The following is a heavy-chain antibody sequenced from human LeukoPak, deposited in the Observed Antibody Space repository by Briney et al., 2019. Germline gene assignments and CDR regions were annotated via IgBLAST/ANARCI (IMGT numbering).Heavy chain of an antibody. D-gene: IGHD3-10*01. V-gene: IGHV3-21*01. Sequence: GGSLRLSCAASGFTFSSYSMNWVRQAPGKGLEWVSSISSSSSYIYYADSVKGRFTISRDNAKNSLYLQMNSLRAEDTAVYYCARVFFEWFGELLLFGYGYPTYYYYYMDVWGKGTTVTVSS. J-gene: IGHJ6*03. CDR1: GFTFSSYS. CDR3: ARVFFEWFGELLLFGYGYPTYYYYYMDV. CDR2: ISSSSSYI.